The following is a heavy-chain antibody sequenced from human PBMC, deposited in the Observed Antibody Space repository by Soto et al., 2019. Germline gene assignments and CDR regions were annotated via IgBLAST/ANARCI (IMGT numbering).Heavy chain of an antibody. CDR1: GGSISSYY. CDR3: ARDHTYYYDSSGPSAYYYYYGTDV. J-gene: IGHJ6*02. Sequence: SDTLSLTSTVSGGSISSYYWSWIRQPAGKGLKWIGRIYPSGSTNYKPSLDSQVDMSVDTAKNQFSLKLNSVTAADTAVYYCARDHTYYYDSSGPSAYYYYYGTDVRGQGTTVTVS. D-gene: IGHD3-22*01. V-gene: IGHV4-4*07. CDR2: IYPSGST.